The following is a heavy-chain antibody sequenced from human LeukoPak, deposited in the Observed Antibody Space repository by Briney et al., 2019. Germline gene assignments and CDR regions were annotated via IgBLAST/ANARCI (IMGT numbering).Heavy chain of an antibody. D-gene: IGHD6-19*01. J-gene: IGHJ4*02. CDR3: ARDQIGDSSGHY. V-gene: IGHV1-18*04. CDR2: ISAYNGNT. Sequence: ASVKVSCKASGYTFTSYGISWVRQAPGQGLEWMGWISAYNGNTNYAQKLRGRVTMTTDTSTSTAYMELGSLRSDDTAVYYCARDQIGDSSGHYWGQGTLVTVSS. CDR1: GYTFTSYG.